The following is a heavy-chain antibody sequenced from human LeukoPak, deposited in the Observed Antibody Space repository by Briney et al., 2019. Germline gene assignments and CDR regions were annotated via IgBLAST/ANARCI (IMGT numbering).Heavy chain of an antibody. V-gene: IGHV3-66*01. Sequence: GGSLRPSCAASGFIVKSNHMNWVRQAPGKGLEWVSIIYSDDTTYYADSVKGRFTVSRDDSNNTLYLQMNNLRAEDTAVYYCARERPGSRNLDYWGQGTLVTVSS. J-gene: IGHJ4*02. CDR1: GFIVKSNH. CDR3: ARERPGSRNLDY. D-gene: IGHD1-14*01. CDR2: IYSDDTT.